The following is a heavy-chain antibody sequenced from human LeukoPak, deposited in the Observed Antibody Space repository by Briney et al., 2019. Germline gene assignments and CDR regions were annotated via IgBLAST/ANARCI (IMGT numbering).Heavy chain of an antibody. CDR3: AKDRQWLVLNLYFDY. Sequence: PGGSLRLSCAASGFTFSSYAMSWVRQAPGKGLEWVSAISGSGGSTYYADSVKGRFTISRDNSKNTLYLQTNSLRAEDTAVYYCAKDRQWLVLNLYFDYWGQGTLVTVSS. CDR2: ISGSGGST. V-gene: IGHV3-23*01. D-gene: IGHD6-19*01. CDR1: GFTFSSYA. J-gene: IGHJ4*02.